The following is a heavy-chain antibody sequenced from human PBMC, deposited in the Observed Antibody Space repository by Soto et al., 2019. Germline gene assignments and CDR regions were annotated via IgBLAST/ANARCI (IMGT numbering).Heavy chain of an antibody. V-gene: IGHV1-69*13. Sequence: GASVKVSCKASGGTFSSYAISWVRQAPGQGLEWMGGIIPIFGTANYAQKFQGRVTITADESMSTAYMELSSLRSEDTAVYYCARTFGVVTAIGYYFDYWGQGTLVTVSS. CDR1: GGTFSSYA. CDR2: IIPIFGTA. J-gene: IGHJ4*02. CDR3: ARTFGVVTAIGYYFDY. D-gene: IGHD2-21*02.